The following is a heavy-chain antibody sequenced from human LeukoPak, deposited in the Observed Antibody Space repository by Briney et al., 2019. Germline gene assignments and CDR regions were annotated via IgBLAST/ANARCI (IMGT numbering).Heavy chain of an antibody. CDR2: IYTSGST. CDR3: ARLGIGVVPSAMLGDYYFDY. Sequence: SETLSLTCTVSGGSISSYYWSWIRQPAGKGLEWIGRIYTSGSTKYNPSLKSRVTISVDTSKSQFSLKLTSVTAADTAVYNCARLGIGVVPSAMLGDYYFDYWGQGTLVTVSS. V-gene: IGHV4-4*07. D-gene: IGHD2-2*01. J-gene: IGHJ4*02. CDR1: GGSISSYY.